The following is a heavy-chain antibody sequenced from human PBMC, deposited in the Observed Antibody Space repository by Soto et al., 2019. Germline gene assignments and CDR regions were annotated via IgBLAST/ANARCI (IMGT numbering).Heavy chain of an antibody. CDR2: TYYRSKWYN. D-gene: IGHD6-13*01. CDR1: GDSVSSNSAA. CDR3: ARDSGFKAAVRIYYYYYGMDV. Sequence: SQTLSLTCAISGDSVSSNSAAWNWIRQSPSRGLEWLGRTYYRSKWYNDYAVSVKSRITINPDTSKNQFSLQLNSVTPEDTAVYYCARDSGFKAAVRIYYYYYGMDVWGQGTTVTVSS. J-gene: IGHJ6*02. V-gene: IGHV6-1*01.